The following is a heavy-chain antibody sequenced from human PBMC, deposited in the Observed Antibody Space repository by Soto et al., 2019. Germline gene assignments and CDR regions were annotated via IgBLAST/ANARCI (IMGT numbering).Heavy chain of an antibody. J-gene: IGHJ6*02. V-gene: IGHV1-8*01. Sequence: WGSVNVSFKASGYTFTRYLINWVLQATGQGLDWIGWMNPNSGNTDYAQKFQGRVTMTRNTSISTAYMELSSLRSEDTAVYYCARGWDYYYGMDVWGQGTTVTVSS. CDR3: ARGWDYYYGMDV. CDR2: MNPNSGNT. CDR1: GYTFTRYL.